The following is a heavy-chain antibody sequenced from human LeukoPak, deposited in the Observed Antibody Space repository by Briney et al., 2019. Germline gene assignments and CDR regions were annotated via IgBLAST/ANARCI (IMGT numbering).Heavy chain of an antibody. V-gene: IGHV4-34*01. D-gene: IGHD3-10*01. J-gene: IGHJ4*02. CDR1: GGSFSGYY. CDR3: ARGWRYYYDSGSYYLDY. CDR2: INHSGST. Sequence: SETLSLTCAVYGGSFSGYYWSWIRQPPGKGLEWIGEINHSGSTNYNPSLKSRVTISVDTSKNQFSLKLSSVTAADTAVYYCARGWRYYYDSGSYYLDYWDQGTLVTVSS.